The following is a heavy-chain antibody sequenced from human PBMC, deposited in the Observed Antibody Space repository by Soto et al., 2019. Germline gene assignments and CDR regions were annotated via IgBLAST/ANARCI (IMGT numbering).Heavy chain of an antibody. CDR3: ASYYYDSSGYYLDY. V-gene: IGHV4-30-2*01. J-gene: IGHJ4*02. CDR2: IYHSGST. CDR1: DGSISSGGDS. Sequence: LSLTCAVSDGSISSGGDSWSWIRQPPGKGLEWIEYIYHSGSTYYNPSLKSRVTISVDRSKNQFSLKLSSVTAADTAVYYCASYYYDSSGYYLDYWGQGTLVTVSS. D-gene: IGHD3-22*01.